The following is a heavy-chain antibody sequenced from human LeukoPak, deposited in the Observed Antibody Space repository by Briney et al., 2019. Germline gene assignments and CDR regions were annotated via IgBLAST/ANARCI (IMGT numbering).Heavy chain of an antibody. V-gene: IGHV4-30-2*01. D-gene: IGHD5-24*01. CDR3: ARGGVGRDGYNGDYFDY. CDR2: IYHSGST. Sequence: SETLSLTCAVSGGSISSGGYSWSWIRQPPGKGLEWIGYIYHSGSTHYNPSLKSRVTISVDRSKNQFSLKLSSVTAADTAVYYCARGGVGRDGYNGDYFDYWGQGTLVTVSS. J-gene: IGHJ4*02. CDR1: GGSISSGGYS.